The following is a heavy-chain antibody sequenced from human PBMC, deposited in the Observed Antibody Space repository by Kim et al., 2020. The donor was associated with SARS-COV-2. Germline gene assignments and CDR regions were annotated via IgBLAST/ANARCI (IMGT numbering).Heavy chain of an antibody. D-gene: IGHD6-19*01. V-gene: IGHV4-4*07. CDR3: ARDSGRGWYGDALDI. CDR2: IYTSGST. Sequence: SETLSLTCTVSGGSISSYYWSWIRQPAGKGLEWIGRIYTSGSTNYNPSLKSRVTMSVGTSTNQFSLTLSSVTAADTAVYYCARDSGRGWYGDALDIWGQGTMVSVSS. J-gene: IGHJ3*02. CDR1: GGSISSYY.